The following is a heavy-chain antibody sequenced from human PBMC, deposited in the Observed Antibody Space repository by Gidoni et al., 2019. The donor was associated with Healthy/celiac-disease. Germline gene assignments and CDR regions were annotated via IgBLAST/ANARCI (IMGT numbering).Heavy chain of an antibody. CDR2: IYHSGST. CDR1: GGSISRSNW. Sequence: QVQLQESGPGLVKPSGTLSLTCAVSGGSISRSNWWSWVRQPPGKGLEWIGEIYHSGSTNYNPSLKSRVTISVDKSKNQFSLKLSSVTAADTAVYYCAKKTYDFWSGLAGPFDYWGQGNLVTVSS. CDR3: AKKTYDFWSGLAGPFDY. J-gene: IGHJ4*02. V-gene: IGHV4-4*02. D-gene: IGHD3-3*01.